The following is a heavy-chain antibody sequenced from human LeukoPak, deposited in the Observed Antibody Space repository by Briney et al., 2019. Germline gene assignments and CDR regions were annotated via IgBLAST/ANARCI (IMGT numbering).Heavy chain of an antibody. Sequence: PGGSLKLSCAASGFTFDDYGMSWVRQAPGKGLEWVANIKQDESEKYYVDSVKGRFTISRDNAKSSLYLQMNSLRAEDTAVYYCARALDSSSSRYQAFEEWGQGTLVTVSS. V-gene: IGHV3-7*01. J-gene: IGHJ4*02. CDR3: ARALDSSSSRYQAFEE. D-gene: IGHD2-2*01. CDR1: GFTFDDYG. CDR2: IKQDESEK.